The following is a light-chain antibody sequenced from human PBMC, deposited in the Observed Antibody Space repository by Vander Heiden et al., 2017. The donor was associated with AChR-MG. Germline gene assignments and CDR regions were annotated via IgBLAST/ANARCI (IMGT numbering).Light chain of an antibody. Sequence: QSALPQPASVSGSPAQSLTTSSTGTSNDVGGNNYVSWYQHHPGKAPKLMIYDVSNRHSGVSNRFSGSKSGNTASLTISGLQAEDESDYYCSSYTSTSTLVVFGGGTKLTVL. CDR2: DVS. CDR1: SNDVGGNNY. V-gene: IGLV2-14*03. CDR3: SSYTSTSTLVV. J-gene: IGLJ2*01.